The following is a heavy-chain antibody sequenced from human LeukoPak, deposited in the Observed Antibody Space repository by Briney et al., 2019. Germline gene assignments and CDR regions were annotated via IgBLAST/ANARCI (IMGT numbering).Heavy chain of an antibody. V-gene: IGHV4-39*01. CDR2: IYYSGST. CDR3: ARHYGP. J-gene: IGHJ4*02. D-gene: IGHD3-10*01. Sequence: SETLSLTCTVSGGSISGSSYYWGWIRQPPGTGLEWIGSIYYSGSTYYNPSLKSRVTISVDTSKNQFSLKLNSVTATDTVVYYCARHYGPWGQGTLVTVSS. CDR1: GGSISGSSYY.